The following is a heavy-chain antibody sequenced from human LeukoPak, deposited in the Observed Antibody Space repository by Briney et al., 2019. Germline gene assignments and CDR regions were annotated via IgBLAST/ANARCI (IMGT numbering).Heavy chain of an antibody. D-gene: IGHD3-9*01. J-gene: IGHJ6*03. Sequence: SVKVSCKASGGTFSNYAISWVRQAPGQGLEWMGGIIPIFGTANYAQKFRGRVTITADKSTRTAYMELSSLRSEDTAVYYCARGPYYDILTGYPNYYYYYMDVWGKGTTVTISS. V-gene: IGHV1-69*06. CDR1: GGTFSNYA. CDR2: IIPIFGTA. CDR3: ARGPYYDILTGYPNYYYYYMDV.